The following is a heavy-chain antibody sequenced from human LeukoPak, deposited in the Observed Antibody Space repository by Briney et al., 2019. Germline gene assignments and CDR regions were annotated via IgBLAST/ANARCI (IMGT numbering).Heavy chain of an antibody. CDR2: VNPTSGVT. CDR3: TTLFISPIAADY. CDR1: GYNFTDFY. V-gene: IGHV1-2*02. D-gene: IGHD2-21*01. Sequence: ASVKVSCKTSGYNFTDFYLHWVRQAPGQGPEWPGWVNPTSGVTKYAQKFEGRVVLSRDASIDTVYMEMRSLRYDDTAVYCCTTLFISPIAADYWGQGTLVIVS. J-gene: IGHJ4*02.